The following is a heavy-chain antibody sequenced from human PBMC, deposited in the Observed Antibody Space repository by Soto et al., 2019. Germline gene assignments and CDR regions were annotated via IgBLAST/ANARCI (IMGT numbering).Heavy chain of an antibody. V-gene: IGHV1-69*01. D-gene: IGHD3-22*01. J-gene: IGHJ4*02. CDR1: GGLFSSYA. CDR2: IIPVFDTV. CDR3: ARGGGGYVWFNEF. Sequence: QEQLVQSGAEVKKSGSSVKVSCKDTGGLFSSYAVSWVRQAPGQGLEWMGGIIPVFDTVYYAQKFQGRVTIDESTNTAYMELSSLRSEDTAMYYCARGGGGYVWFNEFWGQGTLVTVSS.